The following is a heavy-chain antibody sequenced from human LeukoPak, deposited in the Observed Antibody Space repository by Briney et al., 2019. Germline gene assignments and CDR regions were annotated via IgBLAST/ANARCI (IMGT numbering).Heavy chain of an antibody. J-gene: IGHJ3*02. Sequence: ASVKVSCKASGYTFTKYAMNWVRQAPGQGLEWMGWINTNTGNPTYAQGFTGRFVFSLDTSVSTAYLQISSLKAEDTAVYYCARTLTGYYRDAFDIWGRGTMVTVSS. CDR2: INTNTGNP. CDR1: GYTFTKYA. D-gene: IGHD3-9*01. V-gene: IGHV7-4-1*02. CDR3: ARTLTGYYRDAFDI.